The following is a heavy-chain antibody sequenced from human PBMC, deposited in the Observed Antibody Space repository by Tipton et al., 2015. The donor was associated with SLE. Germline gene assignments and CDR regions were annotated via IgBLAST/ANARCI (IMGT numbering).Heavy chain of an antibody. J-gene: IGHJ3*02. CDR3: AREGGIDCSGGSCYRNDAFDI. CDR1: GFTVSSNY. V-gene: IGHV3-66*02. D-gene: IGHD2-15*01. Sequence: SLRLSCAASGFTVSSNYMSWVRQAPGKGLEWVSVIYSGGSTYYADSVKGRFTISRDNSKNTLYLQMNSLRAEDAAVYYCAREGGIDCSGGSCYRNDAFDIWGQGTMVTVSS. CDR2: IYSGGST.